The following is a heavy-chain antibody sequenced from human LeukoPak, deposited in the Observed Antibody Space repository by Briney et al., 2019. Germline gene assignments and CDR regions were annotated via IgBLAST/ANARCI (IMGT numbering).Heavy chain of an antibody. CDR1: GYTFTSYG. CDR3: AREGDCSGGSCYWETDY. V-gene: IGHV1-18*01. J-gene: IGHJ4*02. CDR2: ISAYNGNT. Sequence: ASVKVSCKASGYTFTSYGISWVRQAPGQGLEWMGWISAYNGNTNYAQKLQGRVTMTTDTSTSTAYMELRSLRSDDTALYYCAREGDCSGGSCYWETDYWGQGTLVTVSS. D-gene: IGHD2-15*01.